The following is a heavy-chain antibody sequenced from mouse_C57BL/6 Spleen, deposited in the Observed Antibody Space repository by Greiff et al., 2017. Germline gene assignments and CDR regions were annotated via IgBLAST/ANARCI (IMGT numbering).Heavy chain of an antibody. J-gene: IGHJ2*01. Sequence: QVQLQQSGAELVRPGTSVKVSCKASGYAFTNYLIEWVKQRPGQGLEWIGVINPGSGGTNYNEKFKGKATLTADKSSSTAYMQLSSLTSEDSAVYFCARSNGSSHFDYWGQGTTRTVSS. V-gene: IGHV1-54*01. CDR3: ARSNGSSHFDY. D-gene: IGHD1-1*01. CDR1: GYAFTNYL. CDR2: INPGSGGT.